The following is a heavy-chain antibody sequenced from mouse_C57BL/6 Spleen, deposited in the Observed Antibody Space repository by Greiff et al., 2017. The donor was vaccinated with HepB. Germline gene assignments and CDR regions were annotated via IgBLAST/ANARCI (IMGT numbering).Heavy chain of an antibody. Sequence: QVQLQQPGAELVKPGASVKLSCKASGYTFTSYWMQWVKQRPGQGLEWIGEIDPSDSYTNYNQKFKGKATLTVDTSSSAAYMQLSSLTSEDSAVYYCASHYYGSSFAYWGQGTLVTVSA. CDR2: IDPSDSYT. J-gene: IGHJ3*01. CDR1: GYTFTSYW. CDR3: ASHYYGSSFAY. D-gene: IGHD1-1*01. V-gene: IGHV1-50*01.